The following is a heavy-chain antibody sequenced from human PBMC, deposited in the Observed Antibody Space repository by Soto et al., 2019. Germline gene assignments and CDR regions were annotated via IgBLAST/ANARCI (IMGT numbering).Heavy chain of an antibody. CDR3: ARRPHCSGGLCHYWLDN. V-gene: IGHV1-8*01. J-gene: IGHJ5*02. CDR2: MNPDSGHA. D-gene: IGHD6-25*01. Sequence: ASVKVSCKASGYTFTNSDINWVRQAPGQGLEWMGWMNPDSGHAAYAQKFQGRVTLTTSPSTSTVYMEMRILGSEDTAVYYCARRPHCSGGLCHYWLDNWGQGPLVTVSS. CDR1: GYTFTNSD.